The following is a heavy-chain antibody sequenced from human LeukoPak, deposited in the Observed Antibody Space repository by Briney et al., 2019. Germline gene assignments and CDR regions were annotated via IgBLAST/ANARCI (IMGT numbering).Heavy chain of an antibody. CDR1: GFIFSTYC. V-gene: IGHV3-30*02. Sequence: GGSLRLSCAASGFIFSTYCMHWVRQAPGKGLEWVAFIRFDGSNKYYADSLKGRFTISRDNSKNTLYLQMNSLRAEDTAVYYCARHSFPLDPPIIAAAGGFDYWGQGTLVTVSS. J-gene: IGHJ4*02. CDR2: IRFDGSNK. CDR3: ARHSFPLDPPIIAAAGGFDY. D-gene: IGHD6-13*01.